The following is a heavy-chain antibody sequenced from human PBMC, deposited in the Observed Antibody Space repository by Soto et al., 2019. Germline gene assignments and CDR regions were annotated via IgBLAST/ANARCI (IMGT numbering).Heavy chain of an antibody. CDR1: GYTLTELS. Sequence: GASVKVSCKVSGYTLTELSMHWVRQAPGKGLEWMGGFDPEDGETIYAQKFQGRVTMTEDTSTDTAYMELSSLRSEDTAVYYCATWEMGATYNWFDPWGQGTLVTVSS. V-gene: IGHV1-24*01. D-gene: IGHD1-26*01. CDR2: FDPEDGET. CDR3: ATWEMGATYNWFDP. J-gene: IGHJ5*02.